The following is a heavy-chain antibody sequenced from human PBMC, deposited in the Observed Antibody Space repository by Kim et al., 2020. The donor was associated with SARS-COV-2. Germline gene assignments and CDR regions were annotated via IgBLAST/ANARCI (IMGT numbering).Heavy chain of an antibody. D-gene: IGHD1-26*01. CDR1: GFTFSSSG. CDR3: AKDYSGSYSKFDY. J-gene: IGHJ4*02. Sequence: GGSLRLSCAASGFTFSSSGMHWVRQAPGKGLEWVAVIWYDASNKYYADSVRGRFTISRDNSKNTLYLQMNSLRAEDTAVYYFAKDYSGSYSKFDYWGQGTLVTVSS. CDR2: IWYDASNK. V-gene: IGHV3-33*06.